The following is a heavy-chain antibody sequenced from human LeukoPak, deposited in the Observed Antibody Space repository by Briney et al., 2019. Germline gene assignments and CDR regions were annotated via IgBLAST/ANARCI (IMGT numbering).Heavy chain of an antibody. CDR1: GGSISSYY. J-gene: IGHJ5*02. CDR3: ARDLNTATILYGGGYNWFDP. CDR2: IYTSGST. D-gene: IGHD5-18*01. Sequence: SETLSLTCTVSGGSISSYYWSWIRQPAGKGLEWIGRIYTSGSTNYNPSRKSRVTMSVDTSKNQFSLKLSSVTAADTAVYYCARDLNTATILYGGGYNWFDPWGQGTLVTVSS. V-gene: IGHV4-4*07.